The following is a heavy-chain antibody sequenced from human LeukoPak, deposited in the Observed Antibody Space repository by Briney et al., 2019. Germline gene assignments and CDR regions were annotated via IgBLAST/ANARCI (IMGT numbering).Heavy chain of an antibody. Sequence: GGSLRLSCAASGFTFTSYGMSWVRQAPGKGLEWVSAIIGSGGSTYYADSVKGRFTISRDTSKNTLYLQMNSLRAEDTAVYYCAKEHPAVFGFDYWGEGTLVTVSS. J-gene: IGHJ4*02. CDR1: GFTFTSYG. D-gene: IGHD3-10*01. V-gene: IGHV3-23*01. CDR3: AKEHPAVFGFDY. CDR2: IIGSGGST.